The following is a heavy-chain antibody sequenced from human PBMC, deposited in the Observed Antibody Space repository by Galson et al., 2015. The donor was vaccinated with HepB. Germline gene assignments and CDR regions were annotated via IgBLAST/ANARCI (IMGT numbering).Heavy chain of an antibody. Sequence: ETLSLTCTVSGGSISSSSYYWGWIRQPPGKGLEWIGSIYYSGSTYYNPSLKSRVTISVDTSKNQFSLKLSSVTAADTAVYYCARQGTEYYFDYWGQGTLVTVSS. CDR2: IYYSGST. D-gene: IGHD2/OR15-2a*01. J-gene: IGHJ4*02. CDR3: ARQGTEYYFDY. V-gene: IGHV4-39*01. CDR1: GGSISSSSYY.